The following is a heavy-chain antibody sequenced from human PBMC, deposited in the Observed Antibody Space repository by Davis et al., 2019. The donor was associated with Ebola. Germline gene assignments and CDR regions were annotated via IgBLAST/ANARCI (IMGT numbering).Heavy chain of an antibody. CDR1: ENSFTSYW. CDR2: IYTGDSDT. Sequence: GGSLRLSCKDSENSFTSYWIGWVRQMPGKGLEWMGIIYTGDSDTRYSPSFRGQVTISADKSTRTAYLQWGSLKASDSGMYYCASLRRTITGMDDGFDIWGQGTMVTVSS. V-gene: IGHV5-51*01. J-gene: IGHJ3*02. CDR3: ASLRRTITGMDDGFDI. D-gene: IGHD2-8*02.